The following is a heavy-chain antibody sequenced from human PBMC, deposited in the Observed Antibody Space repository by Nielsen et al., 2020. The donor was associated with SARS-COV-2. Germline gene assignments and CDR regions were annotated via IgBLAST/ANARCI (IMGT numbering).Heavy chain of an antibody. CDR2: INSDGSST. J-gene: IGHJ4*02. CDR1: GFLFSSYW. Sequence: LSLTCAASGFLFSSYWMHWVRQAPGKGLVWVSRINSDGSSTTYADSVKGRFTISRDNAKNTLYLQMNSLRAEDTAVYYCARPWYGDYFDYWGQGTLVTVSS. V-gene: IGHV3-74*01. D-gene: IGHD4-17*01. CDR3: ARPWYGDYFDY.